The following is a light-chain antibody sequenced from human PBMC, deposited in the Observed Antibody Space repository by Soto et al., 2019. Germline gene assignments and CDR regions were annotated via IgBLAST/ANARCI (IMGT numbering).Light chain of an antibody. CDR1: QSVGSN. CDR2: GAS. Sequence: EIVMTQSPATLSVSPGDRATLSCRASQSVGSNLAWYQQKPGQAPRLLIYGASSRATGIPDRFSGSGSGTDFTLTISRLEPEDFAVYYCQQYGSSPPWTFGQGTKVDIK. V-gene: IGKV3-20*01. CDR3: QQYGSSPPWT. J-gene: IGKJ1*01.